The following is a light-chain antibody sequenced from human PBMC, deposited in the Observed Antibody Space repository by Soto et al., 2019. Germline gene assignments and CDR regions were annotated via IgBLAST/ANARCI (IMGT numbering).Light chain of an antibody. CDR2: GAF. Sequence: EIVMTQSPATLSVSPGERATLSCRASQSVSGNLVWYQQKPGQAPMLLIYGAFTMAIGIPARFSGSGSGTEFMFTISSLQSEDCALDYCQQDDDWPRTFGQGTKVEIK. CDR1: QSVSGN. J-gene: IGKJ1*01. CDR3: QQDDDWPRT. V-gene: IGKV3-15*01.